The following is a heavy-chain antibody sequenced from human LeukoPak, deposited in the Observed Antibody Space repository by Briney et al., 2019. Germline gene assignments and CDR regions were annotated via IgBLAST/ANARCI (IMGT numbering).Heavy chain of an antibody. D-gene: IGHD1-14*01. V-gene: IGHV3-30*02. J-gene: IGHJ4*02. CDR1: GFTFSNYG. CDR2: IRYDGNNK. CDR3: VKDNPLDY. Sequence: GGTLRLSCGASGFTFSNYGMLWVRQAPGKGLEWVAFIRYDGNNKLYADSMKVRFTISRDNSKNTLYLHINSLRAEDTAVYYCVKDNPLDYWGQGTLVIVSS.